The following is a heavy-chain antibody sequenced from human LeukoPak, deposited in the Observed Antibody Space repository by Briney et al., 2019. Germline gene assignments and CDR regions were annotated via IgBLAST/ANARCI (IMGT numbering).Heavy chain of an antibody. CDR1: GFTFSSYS. CDR2: ISSSSSYI. CDR3: ARVPAAIDY. D-gene: IGHD2-2*01. J-gene: IGHJ4*02. V-gene: IGHV3-21*01. Sequence: AGGSPRLSCAASGFTFSSYSMNWVRQAPGKGLEWVSSISSSSSYIYYADSVKGRFTISRDNAKNSLYLQMNSLRAEDTAVYYCARVPAAIDYWGQGTLVTVSS.